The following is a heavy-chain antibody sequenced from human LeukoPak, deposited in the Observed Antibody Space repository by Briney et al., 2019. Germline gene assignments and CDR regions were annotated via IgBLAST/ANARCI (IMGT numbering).Heavy chain of an antibody. CDR3: ARGTGAFDI. Sequence: GGSLRLSCAASGFTFSSYSVNWVRQAPGKGLEWVSSFSSGGTYIYYADSVKGRFTISRDNAKNSLSLQMDSLRADDTSVYYCARGTGAFDIWGQGTMVTVSS. CDR1: GFTFSSYS. D-gene: IGHD1-1*01. J-gene: IGHJ3*02. V-gene: IGHV3-21*01. CDR2: FSSGGTYI.